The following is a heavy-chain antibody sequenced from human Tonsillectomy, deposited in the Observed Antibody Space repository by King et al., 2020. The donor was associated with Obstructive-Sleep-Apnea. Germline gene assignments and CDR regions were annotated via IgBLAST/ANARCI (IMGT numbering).Heavy chain of an antibody. J-gene: IGHJ5*02. D-gene: IGHD3-10*01. Sequence: VQLVESGGGLVQPGGSLRLSCAASGFTFSYYWMTWVRQAPGKGLEWVANIKQDGSEKYYVDSVKGRFSISRDNAKNSLYLQMNSLRAEDTALYYCARGSVLLYFGELCSDPQGWCDPWGQGTLAT. CDR2: IKQDGSEK. V-gene: IGHV3-7*03. CDR1: GFTFSYYW. CDR3: ARGSVLLYFGELCSDPQGWCDP.